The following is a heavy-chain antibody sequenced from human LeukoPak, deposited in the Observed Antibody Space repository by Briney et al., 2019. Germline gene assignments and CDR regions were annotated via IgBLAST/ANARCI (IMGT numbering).Heavy chain of an antibody. Sequence: SETLSLTCAVYGGSFSGYYWSWIRQPPGKGLEWIGEINHSGSTNYNPSLKSRVTISVDTSKNQFSLKLSSVTAADTAVYYCARTHIVVVPAALSYYYYYYYMDVWGKGTTVTVSS. CDR3: ARTHIVVVPAALSYYYYYYYMDV. CDR2: INHSGST. CDR1: GGSFSGYY. D-gene: IGHD2-2*01. J-gene: IGHJ6*03. V-gene: IGHV4-34*01.